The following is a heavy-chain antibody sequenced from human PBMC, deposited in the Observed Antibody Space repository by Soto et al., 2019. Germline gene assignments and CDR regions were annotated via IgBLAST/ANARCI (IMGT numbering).Heavy chain of an antibody. CDR2: ISGSGGST. V-gene: IGHV3-23*01. D-gene: IGHD3-3*01. Sequence: EVQLLESGGGLVQPGGSLRLSCAASGFTFSSYAMSWVRQAPGKGLEWVSAISGSGGSTYYADSVKGRFTISRDNSKNTLYLQMNSVRAEDTAVYYCAKVRPAENYDFWSGYLASMDVWGQGTTVTVSS. CDR3: AKVRPAENYDFWSGYLASMDV. CDR1: GFTFSSYA. J-gene: IGHJ6*02.